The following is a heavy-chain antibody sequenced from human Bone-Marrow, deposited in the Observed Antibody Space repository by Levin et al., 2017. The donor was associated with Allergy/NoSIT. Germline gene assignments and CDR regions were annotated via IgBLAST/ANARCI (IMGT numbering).Heavy chain of an antibody. Sequence: GESLKISCAASGVTVGNHYMNWFRQAPGKGLEWVSLIYSVGTTFYADSVKGRFTISRDSSKNTLYLQMNSLRAEDTAVYYCATHPRAAYWGQGTLVTVSS. CDR2: IYSVGTT. D-gene: IGHD6-25*01. CDR3: ATHPRAAY. CDR1: GVTVGNHY. J-gene: IGHJ4*02. V-gene: IGHV3-53*01.